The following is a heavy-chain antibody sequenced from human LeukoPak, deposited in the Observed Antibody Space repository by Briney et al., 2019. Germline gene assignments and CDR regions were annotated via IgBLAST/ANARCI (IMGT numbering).Heavy chain of an antibody. Sequence: ASVKVSCKASGYTFTSYAMNWVRQAPGQGLEWMGWINTNTGNPTYAQGFTGRFVFSLDTSVSTAYLQISSLKAEDTAVYYCARLPYYYDSSGYSPGDYWGQGTLVTVSS. J-gene: IGHJ4*02. CDR2: INTNTGNP. V-gene: IGHV7-4-1*02. D-gene: IGHD3-22*01. CDR3: ARLPYYYDSSGYSPGDY. CDR1: GYTFTSYA.